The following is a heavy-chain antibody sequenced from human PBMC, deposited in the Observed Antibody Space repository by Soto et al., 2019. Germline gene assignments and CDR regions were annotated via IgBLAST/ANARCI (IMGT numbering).Heavy chain of an antibody. CDR2: IIPLFDSA. CDR1: GDTFSNYA. Sequence: SVKVSCKTSGDTFSNYAISWVRQAPGQGLEWMGGIIPLFDSASYAQRSHDRVTITADKFTSTAYMELRSLTSEDTAVYYCAASTFQSGVSGYFYLEFWGQGTLVTVSS. CDR3: AASTFQSGVSGYFYLEF. J-gene: IGHJ4*02. D-gene: IGHD3-3*01. V-gene: IGHV1-69*06.